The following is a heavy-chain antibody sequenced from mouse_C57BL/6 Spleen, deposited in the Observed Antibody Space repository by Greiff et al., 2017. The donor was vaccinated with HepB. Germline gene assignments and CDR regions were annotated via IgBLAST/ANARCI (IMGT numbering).Heavy chain of an antibody. CDR1: GYTFTSYW. D-gene: IGHD2-5*01. V-gene: IGHV1-59*01. CDR3: ARGDSNYEFAY. Sequence: QVQLQQPGAELVRPGTSVKLSCKASGYTFTSYWMHWVKQRPGQGLEWIGVIDPSDSYTNYNQKFKGKATLTVDTSSSTAYMQLSSLTSEDSAVYYCARGDSNYEFAYWGQGTLVTVSA. CDR2: IDPSDSYT. J-gene: IGHJ3*01.